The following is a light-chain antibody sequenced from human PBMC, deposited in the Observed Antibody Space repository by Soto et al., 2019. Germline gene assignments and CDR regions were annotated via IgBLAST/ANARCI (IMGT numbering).Light chain of an antibody. CDR2: AAS. V-gene: IGKV1-17*01. CDR3: LQQNAYPWA. Sequence: DIQMTQSPSSLSASVGDRVTITCRASQGIRSDLVWYQQKPGKPPERLIYAASTLQGGVPSRFSGSGSGTQFTLTISSLQPEDFATYYCLQQNAYPWAFGQGTRVEV. CDR1: QGIRSD. J-gene: IGKJ1*01.